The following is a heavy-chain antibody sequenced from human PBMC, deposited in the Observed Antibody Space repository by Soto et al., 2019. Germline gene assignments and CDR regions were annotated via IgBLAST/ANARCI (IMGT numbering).Heavy chain of an antibody. Sequence: ASVKVSCKASGYTLTSYGISWVRQAPGEGLEWLGWISAYNGNTNYAQKLQGRVTMTTDTSTSTAYMELRSLRSDDTAVYYCARDRRGRAKLTYYYDSSGDYWGQGPLVTVSS. CDR2: ISAYNGNT. D-gene: IGHD3-22*01. CDR1: GYTLTSYG. J-gene: IGHJ4*02. V-gene: IGHV1-18*01. CDR3: ARDRRGRAKLTYYYDSSGDY.